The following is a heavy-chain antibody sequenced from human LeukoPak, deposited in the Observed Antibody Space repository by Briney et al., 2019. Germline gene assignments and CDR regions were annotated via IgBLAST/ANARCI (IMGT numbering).Heavy chain of an antibody. Sequence: GGSLRLSCAASGFTFSSYSMNWVRQAPGQGLERVSYISASSSTIYFADSVKGRFTISRDNAKNSLYLQMNSLRDGDTAVYYCARDPGGYFDYWGQGTLVTVSS. CDR3: ARDPGGYFDY. V-gene: IGHV3-48*02. D-gene: IGHD3-10*01. CDR1: GFTFSSYS. J-gene: IGHJ4*02. CDR2: ISASSSTI.